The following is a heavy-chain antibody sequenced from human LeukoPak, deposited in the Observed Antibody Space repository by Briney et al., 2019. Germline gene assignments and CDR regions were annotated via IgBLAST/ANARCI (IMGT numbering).Heavy chain of an antibody. Sequence: GESLRLSCAASGFTFSSYHINWVRQAPGKGLEWVSYISSSGSTIYYADSVEGRFTISRDNAKNSLYLQMNSLRAEDTAVYYCARDGTTVTTNYYYGMDVWGQGTTVTVSS. D-gene: IGHD4-17*01. CDR3: ARDGTTVTTNYYYGMDV. CDR1: GFTFSSYH. CDR2: ISSSGSTI. V-gene: IGHV3-48*03. J-gene: IGHJ6*02.